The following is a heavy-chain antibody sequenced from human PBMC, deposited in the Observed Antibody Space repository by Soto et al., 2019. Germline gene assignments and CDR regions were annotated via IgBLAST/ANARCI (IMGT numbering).Heavy chain of an antibody. V-gene: IGHV4-30-2*01. J-gene: IGHJ4*02. Sequence: QLQLLESGSGLVKPSQTLSLTCAVSGGSISSGGYSWGWIRQPPGKGLEWIGYIYHSVSTYYNPSLKSRVTIXVDRXKNXXXXXXXXVTXXXXXXXXXXXVPDXWGQGTLVTVSS. CDR3: XXVPDX. CDR2: IYHSVST. CDR1: GGSISSGGYS. D-gene: IGHD2-21*02.